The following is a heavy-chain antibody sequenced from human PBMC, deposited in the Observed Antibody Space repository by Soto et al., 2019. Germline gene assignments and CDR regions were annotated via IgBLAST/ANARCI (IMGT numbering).Heavy chain of an antibody. CDR1: GFTFSSDW. CDR2: IKQDGSEK. Sequence: GSLRLSCAASGFTFSSDWMSWVRQAPGKGLEWVANIKQDGSEKYYVDSVKGRFTISRDNAKNSLYLQMNSLRAEDTAVYYCARDYPGYFDYWGQGTLVTVSS. CDR3: ARDYPGYFDY. J-gene: IGHJ4*02. V-gene: IGHV3-7*01.